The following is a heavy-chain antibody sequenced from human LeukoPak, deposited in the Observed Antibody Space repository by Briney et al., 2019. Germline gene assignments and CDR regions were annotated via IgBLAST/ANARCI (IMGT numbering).Heavy chain of an antibody. J-gene: IGHJ4*02. CDR1: GAAISSYY. CDR3: AGSGSGSYLGY. V-gene: IGHV4-4*07. CDR2: IYTSGST. Sequence: SETLSLTCTVSGAAISSYYWSWLRQPPGKGLEWIGRIYTSGSTNYNPSLKSRVTISVDTSKNQFSLKLSSVTAADTAVYYCAGSGSGSYLGYWGQGTLVTVSS. D-gene: IGHD3-10*01.